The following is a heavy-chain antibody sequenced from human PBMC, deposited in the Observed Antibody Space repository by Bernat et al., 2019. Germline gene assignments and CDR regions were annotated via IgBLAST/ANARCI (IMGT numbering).Heavy chain of an antibody. V-gene: IGHV3-33*06. Sequence: QVQLVESGGGVVQPGRSLRLSCAASGFTFSSYGMHWVRQAPGKGLEWVAVIWYDGSNKYYADSVKGRFTISRDNSKNTLYLQMNSLRAEDTAVYYCAKDLGWELPDAHFRYWGQGTLVTVSS. CDR1: GFTFSSYG. J-gene: IGHJ4*02. D-gene: IGHD1-26*01. CDR3: AKDLGWELPDAHFRY. CDR2: IWYDGSNK.